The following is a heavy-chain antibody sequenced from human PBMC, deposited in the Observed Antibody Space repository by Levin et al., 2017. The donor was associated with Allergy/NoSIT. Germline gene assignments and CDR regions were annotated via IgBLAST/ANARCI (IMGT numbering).Heavy chain of an antibody. Sequence: NASETLSLTCAVYGGSFSGYYWSWIRQPPGKGLEWIGEINHSGSTNYNPSLKSRVTISVDTSKNQFSLKLSSVTAADTAVYYCASQVVEPNGVCCTGLREFCHWGQGTLVTVSS. V-gene: IGHV4-34*01. J-gene: IGHJ4*02. CDR1: GGSFSGYY. CDR2: INHSGST. CDR3: ASQVVEPNGVCCTGLREFCH. D-gene: IGHD2-8*01.